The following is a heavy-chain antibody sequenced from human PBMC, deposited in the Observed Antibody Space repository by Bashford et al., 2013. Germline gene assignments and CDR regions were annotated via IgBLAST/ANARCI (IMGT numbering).Heavy chain of an antibody. V-gene: IGHV4-59*02. Sequence: SETLSLTCAVSGDSVQRYFWTWMRQSPGKGLEWIGYVHSSGNTYYNPSLQSRVTMSQDTSKNQFFLRLDSVTAADTAVYFCARLVNRDLFDYWGQGTLVTVSS. J-gene: IGHJ4*02. D-gene: IGHD2-21*01. CDR1: GDSVQRYF. CDR3: ARLVNRDLFDY. CDR2: VHSSGNT.